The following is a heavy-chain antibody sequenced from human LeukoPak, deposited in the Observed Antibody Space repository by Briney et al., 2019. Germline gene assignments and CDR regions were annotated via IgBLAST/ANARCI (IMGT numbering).Heavy chain of an antibody. D-gene: IGHD1-26*01. CDR1: GFTFSSYW. J-gene: IGHJ4*02. CDR2: IKEDESAK. Sequence: GRSLRLSCATSGFTFSSYWMSWVRQAPGKGLEWVANIKEDESAKYYVDSVTGRFTISRDNAKNSLYLQMNSLRAEDTAVYYCARVSWSGSYFDYWGQGTLVTVSS. CDR3: ARVSWSGSYFDY. V-gene: IGHV3-7*01.